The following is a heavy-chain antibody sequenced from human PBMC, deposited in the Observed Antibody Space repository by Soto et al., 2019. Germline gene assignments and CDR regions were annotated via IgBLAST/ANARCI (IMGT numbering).Heavy chain of an antibody. Sequence: GGSLRLSCAASGFAFNSYAMTWVRQAPGKGLEWVSSISGSGSSTNYADSVKGRFTISRDNSKNTLYLQMNSLRAEDTAIYYCAKDRRPYYYNNNGFPLDYWGQGTLVTVSS. D-gene: IGHD3-10*01. CDR1: GFAFNSYA. V-gene: IGHV3-23*01. J-gene: IGHJ4*02. CDR3: AKDRRPYYYNNNGFPLDY. CDR2: ISGSGSST.